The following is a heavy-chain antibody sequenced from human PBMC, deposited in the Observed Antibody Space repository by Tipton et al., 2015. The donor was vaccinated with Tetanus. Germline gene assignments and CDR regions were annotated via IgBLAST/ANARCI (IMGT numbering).Heavy chain of an antibody. Sequence: TLSLTCAVYGGSFSGYYWSWIRQPPGKGLAWIGEINHSGSTNYNPSLKSRVTISVDTSKNHFSLKLSSVTAADTAVYYCARRTTVTPFDYWGQGTLVTVSS. J-gene: IGHJ4*02. CDR3: ARRTTVTPFDY. V-gene: IGHV4-34*01. D-gene: IGHD4-17*01. CDR1: GGSFSGYY. CDR2: INHSGST.